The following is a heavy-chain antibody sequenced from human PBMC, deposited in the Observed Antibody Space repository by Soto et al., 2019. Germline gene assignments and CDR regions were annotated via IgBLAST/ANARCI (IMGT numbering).Heavy chain of an antibody. CDR1: VFTFTNYA. V-gene: IGHV3-23*01. Sequence: GSLRLSCAASVFTFTNYAMTWVRQAPGKGLEWVSISSGSGSGGSTYYADSVRGRFTISRDNSKNTLYLQMKSLRAEDTAVYYCARDPPATRHGMDVWGQGTTVTVSS. CDR2: SSGSGSGGST. CDR3: ARDPPATRHGMDV. J-gene: IGHJ6*02.